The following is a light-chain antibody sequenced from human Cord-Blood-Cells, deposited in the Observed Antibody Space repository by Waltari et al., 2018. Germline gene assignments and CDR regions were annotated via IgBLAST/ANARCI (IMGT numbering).Light chain of an antibody. CDR2: AAS. CDR1: QSISSY. J-gene: IGKJ2*01. V-gene: IGKV1-39*01. Sequence: DIQMTQSPSSLSASVGDRVTITCRASQSISSYLNWYQQKPGKAPKLLIYAASSLQSGVPSRFSCSVSGTDFTLTISSLQPEDFATYYCQQSNSTPYTFGQCTKLEIK. CDR3: QQSNSTPYT.